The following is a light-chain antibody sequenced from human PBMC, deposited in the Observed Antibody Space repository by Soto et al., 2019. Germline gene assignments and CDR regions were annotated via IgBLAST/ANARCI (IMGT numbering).Light chain of an antibody. CDR1: QSVSNNF. CDR2: GAS. Sequence: IVLMQSPGTLSLSPGERATLSCRASQSVSNNFLAWYQQKPGQAPRLLIDGASSRATGTPDRFGGSGSGTDFTLTISRLEPEDFAVYYCQQYGTSPPLTFGGGTKVEIK. J-gene: IGKJ4*01. CDR3: QQYGTSPPLT. V-gene: IGKV3-20*01.